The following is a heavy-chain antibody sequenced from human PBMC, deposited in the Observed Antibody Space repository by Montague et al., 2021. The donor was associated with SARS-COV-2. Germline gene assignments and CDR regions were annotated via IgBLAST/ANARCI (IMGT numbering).Heavy chain of an antibody. CDR2: INHSGST. V-gene: IGHV4-34*01. CDR1: GGSFSGYY. J-gene: IGHJ6*02. D-gene: IGHD4-17*01. CDR3: ARSTVTNSPFGFSNKLRSRYNGMDV. Sequence: SETLSLTCAVYGGSFSGYYLNWIRKPPGKGLEWIGEINHSGSTNYNPSPKSRVTIAVDTSKNQFSLKLTSVTAADTAVFYCARSTVTNSPFGFSNKLRSRYNGMDVWGQGTTVTVSS.